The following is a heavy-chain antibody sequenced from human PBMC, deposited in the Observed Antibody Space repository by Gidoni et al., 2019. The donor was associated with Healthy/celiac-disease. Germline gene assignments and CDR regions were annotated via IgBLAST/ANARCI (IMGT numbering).Heavy chain of an antibody. D-gene: IGHD4-17*01. V-gene: IGHV3-30*04. CDR1: GFTFSSYA. CDR2: ISYDGSNK. J-gene: IGHJ3*02. CDR3: TVTTLAYDAFDI. Sequence: QVQLVETGGAVVKPGRSLRLSCPASGFTFSSYAMHWVRQAPGKGLEWVAVISYDGSNKYYAESVKGRFTISRDNSKNTLYLQMNSLRAEDTAVYYTTVTTLAYDAFDIWGQGTMVTVSS.